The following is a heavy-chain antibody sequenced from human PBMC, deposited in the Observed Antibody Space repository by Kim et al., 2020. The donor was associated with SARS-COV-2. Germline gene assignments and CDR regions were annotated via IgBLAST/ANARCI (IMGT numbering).Heavy chain of an antibody. CDR3: AREAGQGWWYLDF. J-gene: IGHJ4*02. CDR1: GYMFNKYA. Sequence: ASVKVSCKASGYMFNKYAMSWVRQAPGQGLEWMGWIDTNTGKPTYAQGFTGRFVFSLDTSATTAHLQINSLKDEDTAVYYCAREAGQGWWYLDFWVQGTLVTVSS. V-gene: IGHV7-4-1*02. CDR2: IDTNTGKP. D-gene: IGHD2-15*01.